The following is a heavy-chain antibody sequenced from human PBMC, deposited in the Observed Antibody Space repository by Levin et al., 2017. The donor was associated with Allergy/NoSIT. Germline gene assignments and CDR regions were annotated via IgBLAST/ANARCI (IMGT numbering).Heavy chain of an antibody. CDR3: ASPFPWTRYYGMDV. V-gene: IGHV1-8*01. D-gene: IGHD3/OR15-3a*01. Sequence: EASVKVSCKASGYTFTSYDIVWVRQATGQGLEWMGWMNPNSGVTVYAQAFEGRVSMTADTTINVAYMELSSLRSEDTAVYYCASPFPWTRYYGMDVWGLGTTVTVSS. J-gene: IGHJ6*02. CDR1: GYTFTSYD. CDR2: MNPNSGVT.